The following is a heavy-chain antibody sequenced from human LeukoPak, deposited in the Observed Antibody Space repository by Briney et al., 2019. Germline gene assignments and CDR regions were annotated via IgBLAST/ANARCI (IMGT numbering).Heavy chain of an antibody. CDR3: AREDSSSWSGLGFDP. J-gene: IGHJ5*02. CDR1: GGSISRYY. Sequence: KPSETLSLTCTVSGGSISRYYWSWIRQPPGKGLEWIGYIYYSGSTNYNPSLKSRVTISVDTSKNQFSLKLSSVTAADTAVYYCAREDSSSWSGLGFDPWGQGNLVTVSS. D-gene: IGHD6-13*01. CDR2: IYYSGST. V-gene: IGHV4-59*01.